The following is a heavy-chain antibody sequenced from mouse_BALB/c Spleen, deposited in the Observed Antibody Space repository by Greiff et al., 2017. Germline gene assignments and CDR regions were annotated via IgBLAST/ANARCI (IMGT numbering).Heavy chain of an antibody. V-gene: IGHV5-6-5*01. CDR2: ISSGGST. CDR1: GFTFSSYA. Sequence: EVKVVESGGGLVKPGGSLKLSCAASGFTFSSYAMSWVRQTPEKRLEWVASISSGGSTYYPDSVKGRFTISRDNARNILYLQMSSVRSEDTAMYYCARGYRSYFDYWGQGTTLTVSS. D-gene: IGHD5-5*01. J-gene: IGHJ2*01. CDR3: ARGYRSYFDY.